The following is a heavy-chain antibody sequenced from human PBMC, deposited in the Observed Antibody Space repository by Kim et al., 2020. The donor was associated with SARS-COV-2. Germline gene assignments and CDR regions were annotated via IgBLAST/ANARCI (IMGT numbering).Heavy chain of an antibody. Sequence: ESVEGRFTISRDNAKNSLYRQMNSLRAEDTAVYYCARALKPGIAAAGAFDIWGQGTMVTVSS. D-gene: IGHD6-13*01. V-gene: IGHV3-11*05. CDR3: ARALKPGIAAAGAFDI. J-gene: IGHJ3*02.